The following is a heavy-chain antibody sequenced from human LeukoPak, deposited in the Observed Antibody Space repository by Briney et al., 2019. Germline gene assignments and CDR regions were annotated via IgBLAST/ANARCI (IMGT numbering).Heavy chain of an antibody. Sequence: GGSLRLSCAASGFTFNNYAMNWVRQAPGKGLEWVSGVSGSGNITYYADSVKGRFTISRDNSRNTLYLHMSSLRAEDTALYYCAKDLHILVISAANAFEIWGQGTMVTVSS. V-gene: IGHV3-23*01. CDR2: VSGSGNIT. D-gene: IGHD2-21*01. CDR1: GFTFNNYA. CDR3: AKDLHILVISAANAFEI. J-gene: IGHJ3*02.